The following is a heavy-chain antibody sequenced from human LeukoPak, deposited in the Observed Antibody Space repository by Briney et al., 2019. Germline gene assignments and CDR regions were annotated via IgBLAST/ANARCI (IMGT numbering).Heavy chain of an antibody. CDR1: GGSISSGGYY. V-gene: IGHV4-31*03. Sequence: SQTLSLTCTVSGGSISSGGYYWSWIRQHPGKGLEWIGYIYHSGSTYYNPSLKSRVTISVDTSKNQFSLKLSSVTAADTAVYYCARDLAGSAFFDYWGQGTLVTVSS. CDR2: IYHSGST. J-gene: IGHJ4*02. D-gene: IGHD3-9*01. CDR3: ARDLAGSAFFDY.